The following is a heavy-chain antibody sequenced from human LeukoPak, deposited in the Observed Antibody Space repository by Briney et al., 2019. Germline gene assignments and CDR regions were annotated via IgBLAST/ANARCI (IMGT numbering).Heavy chain of an antibody. CDR3: ARDQTPHYYDSSGYYRNDAFDI. J-gene: IGHJ3*02. D-gene: IGHD3-22*01. Sequence: GGSLRLSCAASEFTLSSYSMNWVRQAPGKGLEWVSYISSSSSTIYYADSVKGRFTISRDNAKNSLYLQMNSLRDEDTAVYYCARDQTPHYYDSSGYYRNDAFDIWGQGTMVTVSS. CDR2: ISSSSSTI. V-gene: IGHV3-48*02. CDR1: EFTLSSYS.